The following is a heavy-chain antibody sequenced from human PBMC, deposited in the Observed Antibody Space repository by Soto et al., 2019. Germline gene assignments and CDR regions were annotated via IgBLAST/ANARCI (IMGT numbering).Heavy chain of an antibody. CDR1: GYTFTSYD. CDR2: MNPNSGDT. J-gene: IGHJ5*02. Sequence: QVQLVQSGAEVKKPGASVKVSCKTSGYTFTSYDINWVRQATGQKLEWMGWMNPNSGDTGYAQKFQGRVTMTRNTSISTAYMDLTSLRSEDTAVYYGASGPSRLIMIAGPDEGSGWLDPWGQGTLVSVTS. D-gene: IGHD3-16*01. CDR3: ASGPSRLIMIAGPDEGSGWLDP. V-gene: IGHV1-8*01.